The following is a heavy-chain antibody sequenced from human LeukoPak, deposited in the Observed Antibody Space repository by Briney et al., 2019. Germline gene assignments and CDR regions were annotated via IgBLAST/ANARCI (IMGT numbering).Heavy chain of an antibody. CDR3: ARDPTPEYQLLLDGHNWFDP. CDR2: IIPIFGTA. J-gene: IGHJ5*02. Sequence: SVKVSCKASGGTFSSYAISWVRQAPGQGLEWMGGIIPIFGTANYAQKFQGRVTITTDESTSTAYMELRSLRSDDTAVYYCARDPTPEYQLLLDGHNWFDPWGQGTLVTVSS. CDR1: GGTFSSYA. D-gene: IGHD2-2*01. V-gene: IGHV1-69*05.